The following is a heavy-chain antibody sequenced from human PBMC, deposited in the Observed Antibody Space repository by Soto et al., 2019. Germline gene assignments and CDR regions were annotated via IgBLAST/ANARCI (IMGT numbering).Heavy chain of an antibody. CDR1: RFTFGDYY. J-gene: IGHJ6*02. CDR3: ARYCSSTSCYYYYYGMDV. V-gene: IGHV3-11*06. CDR2: ISSSSYT. Sequence: GVSLRLSCVASRFTFGDYYMSWISQAPGKGLELVSYISSSSYTKYADSVKGRFTISRDNAKNLLYLQMNSLRAEDTAVYYCARYCSSTSCYYYYYGMDVWGQGTTVTVSS. D-gene: IGHD2-2*01.